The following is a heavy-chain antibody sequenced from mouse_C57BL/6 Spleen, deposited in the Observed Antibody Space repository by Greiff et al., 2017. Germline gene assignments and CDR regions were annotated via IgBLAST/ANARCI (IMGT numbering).Heavy chain of an antibody. CDR1: GFNIKDYY. J-gene: IGHJ1*03. Sequence: VQLQQSGAELVKPGASVKLSCTASGFNIKDYYMHWVKQRTEQGLEWIGRIDPEDGETKYAPKFQGKATITADTSSNTAYLQLSSLTSEDTAVYYCAHYGSSGGYFDVWGTGTTVTVSS. CDR2: IDPEDGET. D-gene: IGHD1-1*01. V-gene: IGHV14-2*01. CDR3: AHYGSSGGYFDV.